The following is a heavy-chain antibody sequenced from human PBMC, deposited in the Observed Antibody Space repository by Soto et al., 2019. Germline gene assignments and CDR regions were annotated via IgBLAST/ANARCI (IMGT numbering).Heavy chain of an antibody. Sequence: EVRLVESGGGLVQPGGSLRLSCAASGFTFSSYWMHWVRQAPGKGLVWVSRINSDGSSTSYADSVKGRFTISRDNAKNTLYLQMNSLRAEDTAVYYCARASATIRGAIDYWGQGTLVTVSS. V-gene: IGHV3-74*01. D-gene: IGHD5-12*01. J-gene: IGHJ4*02. CDR3: ARASATIRGAIDY. CDR1: GFTFSSYW. CDR2: INSDGSST.